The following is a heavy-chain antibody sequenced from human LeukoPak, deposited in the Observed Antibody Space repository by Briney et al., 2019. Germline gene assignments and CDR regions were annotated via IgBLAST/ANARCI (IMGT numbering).Heavy chain of an antibody. D-gene: IGHD2-15*01. CDR3: AREAAYCSGGSRRDSHCYYYYGMDV. CDR1: GFTFSSYA. J-gene: IGHJ6*02. CDR2: ISYDGSNK. Sequence: PGGSLRLSCAASGFTFSSYAMHWVRQAPGKGLEWVAVISYDGSNKYYADSVKGRFTISRDNSKNTLYLQMNSLRAEDTAVYYCAREAAYCSGGSRRDSHCYYYYGMDVWGQGITVTVSS. V-gene: IGHV3-30-3*01.